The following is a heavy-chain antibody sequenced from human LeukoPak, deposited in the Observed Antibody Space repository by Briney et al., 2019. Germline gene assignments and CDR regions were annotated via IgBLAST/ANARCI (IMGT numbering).Heavy chain of an antibody. D-gene: IGHD3-16*01. CDR2: IFHSGST. J-gene: IGHJ4*02. CDR1: GGSFSGYY. Sequence: SETLSLTCAVYGGSFSGYYWSWIRQPPGKGLEWIGEIFHSGSTNYSPSLKSRVTISIGKSKNQFSLKLTSVTVADTAVYYCASRLRHLLGYWGQGNLVTVSS. CDR3: ASRLRHLLGY. V-gene: IGHV4-34*12.